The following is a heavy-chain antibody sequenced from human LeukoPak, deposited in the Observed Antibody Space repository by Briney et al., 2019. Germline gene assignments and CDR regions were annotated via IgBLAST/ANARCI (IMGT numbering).Heavy chain of an antibody. CDR2: ISGSGGST. Sequence: PGGSLRLSCAASGFTFSSYAMSWVRQAPGKGLEWVSAISGSGGSTYYADSVKGRFTISRDNSKNTLYLQMNSLRAEDTAVYHCATRGATDKNYYYYYYMDVWGKGTTVTVSS. V-gene: IGHV3-23*01. CDR1: GFTFSSYA. D-gene: IGHD5-24*01. J-gene: IGHJ6*03. CDR3: ATRGATDKNYYYYYYMDV.